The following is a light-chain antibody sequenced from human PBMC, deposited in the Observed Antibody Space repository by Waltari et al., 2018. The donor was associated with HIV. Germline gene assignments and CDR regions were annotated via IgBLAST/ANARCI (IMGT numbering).Light chain of an antibody. J-gene: IGLJ3*02. V-gene: IGLV1-44*01. CDR1: SSNIGSRS. CDR2: SDN. CDR3: STWDDSLNGRV. Sequence: QSVLTQPPSASGTPGQWGTISCSGSSSNIGSRSVNWYQQLPGTAPKLLIYSDNKRPAGVPDRLSGSKSGTSASLAISGLQSEDEADYYCSTWDDSLNGRVFGGGTKLTVL.